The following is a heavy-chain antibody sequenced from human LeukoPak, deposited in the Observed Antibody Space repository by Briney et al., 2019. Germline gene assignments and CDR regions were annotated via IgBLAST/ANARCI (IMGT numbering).Heavy chain of an antibody. CDR3: AKDIGPLIPADGFDI. Sequence: GGSLRLSCAASGFTFDDYAMHWVRQAPGKGLEWVSGISWNRGRTGYADSVKGRFTTSRDNAKNSLYLQLNSLRPEDTALYYCAKDIGPLIPADGFDIWGQGTMVTVSS. CDR2: ISWNRGRT. J-gene: IGHJ3*02. V-gene: IGHV3-9*01. CDR1: GFTFDDYA.